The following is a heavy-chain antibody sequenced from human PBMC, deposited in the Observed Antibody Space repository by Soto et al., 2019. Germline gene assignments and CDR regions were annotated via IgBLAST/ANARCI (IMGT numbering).Heavy chain of an antibody. V-gene: IGHV1-69*02. CDR1: GGTFSSFT. CDR3: ADSGYDYRYRY. J-gene: IGHJ4*02. D-gene: IGHD5-12*01. CDR2: IIPILGIA. Sequence: GASVKVSCKASGGTFSSFTIIWVRQAPGQGLEWMGRIIPILGIANYAQKFQGRVTITADKSTSTAYMELSSLRSEDTAVYYCADSGYDYRYRYWGQGTLVTVSS.